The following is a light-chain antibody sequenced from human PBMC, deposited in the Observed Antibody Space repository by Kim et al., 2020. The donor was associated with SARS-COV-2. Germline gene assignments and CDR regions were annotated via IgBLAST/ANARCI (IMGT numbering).Light chain of an antibody. Sequence: SPGERATLSCRASQSVRSNDLAGFQQKPGQAPRLLINGASSRATGIPDRFRGSGSGTDFSLTISRLEPEDFAVYYCHQYGSSPYTFGQGTKLEI. CDR3: HQYGSSPYT. CDR2: GAS. J-gene: IGKJ2*01. CDR1: QSVRSND. V-gene: IGKV3-20*01.